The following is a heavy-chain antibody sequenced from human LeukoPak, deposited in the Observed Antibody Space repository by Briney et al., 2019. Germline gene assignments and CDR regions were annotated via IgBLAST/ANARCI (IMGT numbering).Heavy chain of an antibody. Sequence: GRSLRLSCAASGFTFSSYGMHWVRQAPGKGLEWVAVISYDGSNKYYADSVKGRFTISRDNSKNPLYLQMNSLRAEDTAVYYCAKSPPGNYYGSGSYYNEGIDYWGQGTLVTVSS. CDR2: ISYDGSNK. V-gene: IGHV3-30*18. D-gene: IGHD3-10*01. J-gene: IGHJ4*02. CDR1: GFTFSSYG. CDR3: AKSPPGNYYGSGSYYNEGIDY.